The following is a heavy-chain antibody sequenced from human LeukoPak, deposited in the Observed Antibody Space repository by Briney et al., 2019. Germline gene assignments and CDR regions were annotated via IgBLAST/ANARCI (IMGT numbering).Heavy chain of an antibody. Sequence: ASXXVSCKASGYTFTGYYMHWVRQAPGQGLEWMGWINPNSGGTNYAQKFQGRVTTTRDTSISTAYMELSRLRSDDTAVYYCARDGSQVVAANWFDPWGQGTLVTVSS. J-gene: IGHJ5*02. CDR3: ARDGSQVVAANWFDP. CDR2: INPNSGGT. V-gene: IGHV1-2*02. D-gene: IGHD2-15*01. CDR1: GYTFTGYY.